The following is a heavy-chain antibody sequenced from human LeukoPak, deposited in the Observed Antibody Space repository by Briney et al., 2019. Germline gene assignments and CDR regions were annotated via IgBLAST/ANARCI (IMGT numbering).Heavy chain of an antibody. CDR1: AGSITTSAFY. V-gene: IGHV4-39*01. CDR3: ARQISDYYYYYMDV. CDR2: IYDGGNE. Sequence: SQTLSLTCPVSAGSITTSAFYWGWTRQPPGTGLEWIGSIYDGGNELYNPSLKSRVTISADTSKNQFSLKLNSVTAADTAMYYCARQISDYYYYYMDVWGEGITVTVSS. D-gene: IGHD2/OR15-2a*01. J-gene: IGHJ6*03.